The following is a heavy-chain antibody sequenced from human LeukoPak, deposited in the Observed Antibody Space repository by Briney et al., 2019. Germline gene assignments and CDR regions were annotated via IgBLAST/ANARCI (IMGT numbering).Heavy chain of an antibody. V-gene: IGHV5-51*01. CDR3: ARLSGYSFDI. Sequence: GESLKISCQGSGYSFISHWIAWVRQMPGKGLEWMGFVYPGDSDTRDSLSFQGRVTISADKSISTAYLQWSSLKASDTAMYYCARLSGYSFDIWGQGTMVTVSS. D-gene: IGHD3-22*01. J-gene: IGHJ3*02. CDR1: GYSFISHW. CDR2: VYPGDSDT.